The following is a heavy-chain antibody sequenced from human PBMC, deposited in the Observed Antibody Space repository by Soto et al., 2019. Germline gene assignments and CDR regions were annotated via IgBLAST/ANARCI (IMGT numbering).Heavy chain of an antibody. Sequence: RGESLKISCKGSGYSFSSCWIAWVRQVPGKGLEWMGIIYPGDSDTRYSPSFQGQVTISADKSISTAYLQWSSLKASDTAIYYCARRTRDCNNVICYWFDPWGQGTLVTVSS. CDR2: IYPGDSDT. J-gene: IGHJ5*02. D-gene: IGHD2-8*01. CDR3: ARRTRDCNNVICYWFDP. V-gene: IGHV5-51*01. CDR1: GYSFSSCW.